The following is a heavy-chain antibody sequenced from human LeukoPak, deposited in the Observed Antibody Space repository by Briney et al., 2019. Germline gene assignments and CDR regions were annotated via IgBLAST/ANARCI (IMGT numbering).Heavy chain of an antibody. Sequence: PGGSLRLSCAASGFTVSTNYMSWVRQAPGKGLEWVSGIYSGGSTYYADFVKGRFTISRDNSKNTLYLQMNTLRAEDTAVYYCARDRTSYGGSWEGAFDYWGQGTLVTVSS. V-gene: IGHV3-66*01. CDR2: IYSGGST. CDR1: GFTVSTNY. D-gene: IGHD6-13*01. J-gene: IGHJ4*02. CDR3: ARDRTSYGGSWEGAFDY.